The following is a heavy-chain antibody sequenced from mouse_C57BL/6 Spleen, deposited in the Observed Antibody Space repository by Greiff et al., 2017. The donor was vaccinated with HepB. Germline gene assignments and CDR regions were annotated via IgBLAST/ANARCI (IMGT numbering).Heavy chain of an antibody. Sequence: EVQLQQSGPELVKPGASVKISCKASGYTFTDYYMNWVKQSHGKSLEWIGDINPNNGGTSYNQKFKGKATLTVDKSSSTAYMELRSLTSEDSAVYYCARGGRGSSYYWYFDVWGTGTTVTVSS. V-gene: IGHV1-26*01. CDR2: INPNNGGT. CDR1: GYTFTDYY. D-gene: IGHD1-1*01. J-gene: IGHJ1*03. CDR3: ARGGRGSSYYWYFDV.